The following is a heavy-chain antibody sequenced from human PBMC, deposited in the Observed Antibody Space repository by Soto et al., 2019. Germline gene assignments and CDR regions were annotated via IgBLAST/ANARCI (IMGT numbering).Heavy chain of an antibody. CDR1: GGSISNYY. Sequence: QVQLQESGPGLVKPSETLSLTCTVSGGSISNYYWGWIRQPPGKGLEWIGYIYHSGSTNYNPSLKSRVTISVDTSKNQFALKLSSVTAEDTAVYYCARGLWTYYFDYWDQGTLVTVSS. CDR3: ARGLWTYYFDY. CDR2: IYHSGST. D-gene: IGHD3-10*01. V-gene: IGHV4-59*01. J-gene: IGHJ4*02.